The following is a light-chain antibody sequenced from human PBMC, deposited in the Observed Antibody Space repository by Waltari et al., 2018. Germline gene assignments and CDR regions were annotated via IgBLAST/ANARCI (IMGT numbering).Light chain of an antibody. Sequence: EIVLTQSQGTLSLSPGERATLSCRASQAVSRFLARYQQKPGQAPRLLIYDTSTGATGIPHRFSGSGSGTDFSLTISRLEPEDFAVYYCQKYGSLPATFGQGTKVEIK. CDR2: DTS. CDR1: QAVSRF. CDR3: QKYGSLPAT. J-gene: IGKJ1*01. V-gene: IGKV3-20*01.